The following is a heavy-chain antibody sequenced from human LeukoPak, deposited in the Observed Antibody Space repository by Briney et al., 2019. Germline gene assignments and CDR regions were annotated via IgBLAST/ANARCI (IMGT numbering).Heavy chain of an antibody. J-gene: IGHJ4*02. CDR2: MYYSGST. D-gene: IGHD4-17*01. CDR1: GGSISGTNNY. CDR3: ARAEGIQYGDSEGFDY. Sequence: PSETLSLTCSVSGGSISGTNNYWGWIRQPPGKGLEWIGTMYYSGSTYYNPSLKSRVTISVDTSKNHFSLKLSSVTAADTAVYYCARAEGIQYGDSEGFDYWGQGILVTVSS. V-gene: IGHV4-39*02.